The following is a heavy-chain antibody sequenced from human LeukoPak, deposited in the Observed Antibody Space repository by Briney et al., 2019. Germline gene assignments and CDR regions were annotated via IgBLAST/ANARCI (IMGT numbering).Heavy chain of an antibody. CDR2: IWYDGSNK. J-gene: IGHJ4*02. D-gene: IGHD2-21*02. V-gene: IGHV3-33*01. CDR3: ARDGAAYCGGDCPSYFDY. CDR1: GFAFSSYG. Sequence: PGGSLRLSCAASGFAFSSYGMHWVRQAPGKGLERVAVIWYDGSNKYYADSVKGRFTISRDNSKNTLYLQMNSLRAEDTAVYYCARDGAAYCGGDCPSYFDYWGQGTLVTVSS.